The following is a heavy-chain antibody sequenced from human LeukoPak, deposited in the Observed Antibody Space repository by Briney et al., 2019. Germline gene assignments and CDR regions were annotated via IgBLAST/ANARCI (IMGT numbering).Heavy chain of an antibody. CDR1: GYTFTSYG. CDR3: ARDEAYSSGWYSPIFDY. CDR2: ISAYNGNT. V-gene: IGHV1-18*01. Sequence: ASVKVSCKASGYTFTSYGISWVRQAPGQGLEWMGWISAYNGNTNYAQKLQGRVTMTTDTSTSTAYMELRSLRSDDTAVYYCARDEAYSSGWYSPIFDYWGQGTLVTVSS. D-gene: IGHD6-19*01. J-gene: IGHJ4*02.